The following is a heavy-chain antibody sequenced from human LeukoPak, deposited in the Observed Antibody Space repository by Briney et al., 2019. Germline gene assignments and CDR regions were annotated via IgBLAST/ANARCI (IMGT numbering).Heavy chain of an antibody. V-gene: IGHV3-30*04. CDR3: ATYRQVLLPFES. CDR1: GFTFSSYA. D-gene: IGHD2-8*02. Sequence: PGTSLKLSCTASGFTFSSYAMHWVRQAPGKGLEWMAVISYDGSNKYYADSVRGRFTISRDNSKSTLSLQMNSLRAEDTAIYYCATYRQVLLPFESWGQGTLVTVSS. J-gene: IGHJ4*02. CDR2: ISYDGSNK.